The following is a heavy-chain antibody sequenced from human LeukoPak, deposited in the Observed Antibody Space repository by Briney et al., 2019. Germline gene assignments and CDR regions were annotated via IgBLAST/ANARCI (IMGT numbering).Heavy chain of an antibody. J-gene: IGHJ4*02. Sequence: ASVKVSCKASGGTFSSYAISWVRQAPGQGLEWMGGIIPIFGTANYAQKFQGRVTITADESTSTAYMELSSLRSEDTAVYYCAGGGSYEQFDYWGQGTLVTVSS. CDR1: GGTFSSYA. V-gene: IGHV1-69*13. CDR2: IIPIFGTA. CDR3: AGGGSYEQFDY. D-gene: IGHD1-26*01.